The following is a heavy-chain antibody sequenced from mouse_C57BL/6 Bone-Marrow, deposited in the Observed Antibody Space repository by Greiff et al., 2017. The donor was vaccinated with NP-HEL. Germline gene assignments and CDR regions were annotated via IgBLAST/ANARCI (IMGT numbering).Heavy chain of an antibody. CDR2: IYPGDGDT. CDR3: ARLGGDYWYFDV. Sequence: VQLQQSGPELVKPGASVKISCKASGYAFSSSWMNWVKQRPGKGLEWIGRIYPGDGDTNYNGKFKGKATLTADKSSSTAYMQLSSLTSEDSAVYFGARLGGDYWYFDVWGTGTTVTVSS. CDR1: GYAFSSSW. J-gene: IGHJ1*03. V-gene: IGHV1-82*01.